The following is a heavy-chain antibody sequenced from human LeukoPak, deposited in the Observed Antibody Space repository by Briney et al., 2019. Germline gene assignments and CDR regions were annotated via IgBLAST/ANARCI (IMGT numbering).Heavy chain of an antibody. CDR3: AFRIVLMVPDAFDI. Sequence: GGSLRLSCAASGFTFSVYWMTWVRQAPGKGLEWVANIKQDGSNKYYADSVKGRFTISRDNSKNTLYLQMNSLRAEDTAVYYCAFRIVLMVPDAFDIWGQGTMVTVSS. CDR1: GFTFSVYW. J-gene: IGHJ3*02. CDR2: IKQDGSNK. V-gene: IGHV3-7*03. D-gene: IGHD2-8*01.